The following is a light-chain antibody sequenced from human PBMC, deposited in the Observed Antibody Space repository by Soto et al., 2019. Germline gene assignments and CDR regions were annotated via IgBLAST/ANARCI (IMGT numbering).Light chain of an antibody. Sequence: EIVLTQSPATLSLSPGERATLSCRASQSVSSYLAWYQQKPGQAPRLLIYDASNRATGIPARFSGSGSGTDFTLTISSLEPDDSAVYYCQRRSNGFTFGPGTKVDIK. CDR1: QSVSSY. V-gene: IGKV3-11*01. CDR2: DAS. J-gene: IGKJ3*01. CDR3: QRRSNGFT.